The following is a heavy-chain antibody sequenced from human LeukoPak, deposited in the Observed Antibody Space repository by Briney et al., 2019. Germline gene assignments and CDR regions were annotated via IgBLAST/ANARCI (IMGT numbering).Heavy chain of an antibody. CDR1: GYTFTSYG. CDR2: ISAYNGNT. CDR3: ARDRGAGGSCWFDY. Sequence: ASVKVSCKASGYTFTSYGISWVRQTPGQGLEWMGWISAYNGNTNYAQKLQGRVTMTTDTSTSTAYMELRSLRSDDTAVYYCARDRGAGGSCWFDYWGQGTLVTVSS. J-gene: IGHJ4*02. D-gene: IGHD2-15*01. V-gene: IGHV1-18*01.